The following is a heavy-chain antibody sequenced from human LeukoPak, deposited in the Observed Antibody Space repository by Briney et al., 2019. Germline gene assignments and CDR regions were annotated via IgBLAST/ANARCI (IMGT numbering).Heavy chain of an antibody. CDR1: GGTFSSYA. CDR3: ATLVPAARWFDP. D-gene: IGHD2-2*01. V-gene: IGHV1-69*01. J-gene: IGHJ5*02. Sequence: SVKVSCKASGGTFSSYAISWVRQAPGQGLEWMGGIIPIFGTANYAQKFQGRVTITADESTSTAYMELSSLRSEDTAVYYCATLVPAARWFDPWGQGTLVTISS. CDR2: IIPIFGTA.